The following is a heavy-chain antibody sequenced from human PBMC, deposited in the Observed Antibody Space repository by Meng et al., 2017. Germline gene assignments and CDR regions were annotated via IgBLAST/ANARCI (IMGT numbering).Heavy chain of an antibody. CDR2: IYWDDDK. V-gene: IGHV2-5*02. J-gene: IGHJ4*02. CDR1: CYSPNPSGVW. CDR3: AHRQDSSYDY. Sequence: PAQLKPTHTLTLTSTFSCYSPNPSGVWVGWTPRPPGKALEWLALIYWDDDKPYTPSLKSRLTITKDTSKNQVVLTMTNMDPVDTATYYCAHRQDSSYDYWGQGTLVTVSS. D-gene: IGHD2-2*01.